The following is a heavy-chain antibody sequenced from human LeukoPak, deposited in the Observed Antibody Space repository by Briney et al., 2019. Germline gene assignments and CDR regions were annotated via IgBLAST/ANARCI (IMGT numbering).Heavy chain of an antibody. CDR3: ARAPYSGGWYLMY. Sequence: PGGSLRLSCAASGLTFSSYWMTWVRQAPGKGLEWVANIRQDGNEQYYMDSVKGRFTISRDNAKNSLFLQMNSLRAEDTAVYYCARAPYSGGWYLMYWGQGTLVTVSS. CDR2: IRQDGNEQ. CDR1: GLTFSSYW. V-gene: IGHV3-7*01. D-gene: IGHD6-19*01. J-gene: IGHJ4*02.